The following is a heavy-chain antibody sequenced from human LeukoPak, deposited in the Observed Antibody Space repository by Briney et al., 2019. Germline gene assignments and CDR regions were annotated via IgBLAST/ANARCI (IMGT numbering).Heavy chain of an antibody. V-gene: IGHV1-2*04. Sequence: ASVKVSCKASGYTFSNHDFNWMRQATGQGLEWMGWINPNSGGTNYAQKFQGWVTMTRDTSISTAYMELSRLRSDDTAVYYCARGGLGKYDQNDYWGQGTLVTVSS. J-gene: IGHJ4*02. CDR3: ARGGLGKYDQNDY. D-gene: IGHD7-27*01. CDR1: GYTFSNHD. CDR2: INPNSGGT.